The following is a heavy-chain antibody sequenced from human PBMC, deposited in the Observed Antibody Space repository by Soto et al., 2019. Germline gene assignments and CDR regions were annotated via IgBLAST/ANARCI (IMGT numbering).Heavy chain of an antibody. D-gene: IGHD3-22*01. V-gene: IGHV3-23*01. CDR3: AKSDMIVVVIPFDY. Sequence: GGSLRLSCAASGCTCSSYAMSWVRQAPGKGLEWVPAISGSGGSTYYADSVKGRFTISRDKSKNTLYLQMNSPRAEATAVYYCAKSDMIVVVIPFDYWGKGTLVTVSS. CDR1: GCTCSSYA. J-gene: IGHJ4*02. CDR2: ISGSGGST.